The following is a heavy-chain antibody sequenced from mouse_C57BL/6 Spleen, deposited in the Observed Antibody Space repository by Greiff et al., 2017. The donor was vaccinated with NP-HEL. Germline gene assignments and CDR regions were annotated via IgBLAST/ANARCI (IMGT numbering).Heavy chain of an antibody. CDR2: ISSGGSYT. CDR1: GFTFSSYG. CDR3: ARPGSSPRAMDY. D-gene: IGHD1-1*01. V-gene: IGHV5-6*01. J-gene: IGHJ4*01. Sequence: EVQRVESGGDLVKPGGSLKLSCAASGFTFSSYGMSWVRQTPDKRLEWVATISSGGSYTYYPDSVKGRFTISRDNAKNTLYLQMSSLKSEDTAMYYCARPGSSPRAMDYWGQGTSVTVSS.